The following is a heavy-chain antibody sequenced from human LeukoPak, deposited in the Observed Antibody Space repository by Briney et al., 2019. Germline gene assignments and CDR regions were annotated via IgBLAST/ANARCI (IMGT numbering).Heavy chain of an antibody. D-gene: IGHD7-27*01. CDR3: ASNTGTVFDY. CDR1: GDFITAYY. V-gene: IGHV4-59*01. Sequence: PSETLSLTCTVSGDFITAYYWSWIRQPPGKGLEWIGYVYYSGSTEYNPSLRSRVTISLEMSKRQFSLNLTSVTAAGTAVYYCASNTGTVFDYWGRGALVTVSS. J-gene: IGHJ4*02. CDR2: VYYSGST.